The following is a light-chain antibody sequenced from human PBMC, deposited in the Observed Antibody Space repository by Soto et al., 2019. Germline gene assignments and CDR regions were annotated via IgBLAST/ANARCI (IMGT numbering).Light chain of an antibody. CDR3: QQYNSYPFT. J-gene: IGKJ4*01. CDR2: DAS. V-gene: IGKV1-5*01. Sequence: DIQMTRSPSTLSASVGDRVTITCRASQSISTWLAWYQQKPGKAPKLLIYDASSLESGVPSRFSGSGSGTEFTLTISSLQPDDFETYYCQQYNSYPFTFGGGTKVDIK. CDR1: QSISTW.